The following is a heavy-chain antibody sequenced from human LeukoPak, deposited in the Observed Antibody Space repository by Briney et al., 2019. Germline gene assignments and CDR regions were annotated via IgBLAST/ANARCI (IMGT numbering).Heavy chain of an antibody. CDR1: GFTFSSYG. D-gene: IGHD3-22*01. Sequence: PGRSLRLSCAASGFTFSSYGMHWVRQAPGKGLEWVAGIWYDGSNKYYADYVKGRFTISRDNSKSTLYLQMNSLRAEDTAVYYCAKDEAYYYDSSGYYPLDYWGQGTLVTVSS. V-gene: IGHV3-33*03. CDR3: AKDEAYYYDSSGYYPLDY. J-gene: IGHJ4*02. CDR2: IWYDGSNK.